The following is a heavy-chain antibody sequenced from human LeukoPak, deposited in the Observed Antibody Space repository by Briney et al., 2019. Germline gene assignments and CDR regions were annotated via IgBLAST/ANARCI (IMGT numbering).Heavy chain of an antibody. CDR1: GFTFNIYA. CDR3: ARGHHYYDSSAYYY. V-gene: IGHV3-74*01. J-gene: IGHJ4*02. D-gene: IGHD3-22*01. CDR2: INSDGSTT. Sequence: PGGSLRLSCVASGFTFNIYAMTWVRQAPGKGLVWVSRINSDGSTTSYAASVKGRFTISRDTAKNTLYLQMNSLRAEDTAVYYCARGHHYYDSSAYYYWGQGTLVTVSS.